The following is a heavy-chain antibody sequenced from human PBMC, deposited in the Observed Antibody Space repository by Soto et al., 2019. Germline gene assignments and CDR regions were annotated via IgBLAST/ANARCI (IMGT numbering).Heavy chain of an antibody. CDR1: GDSVSSNSAA. J-gene: IGHJ4*02. Sequence: SQTLSLTFAISGDSVSSNSAAWNWVRQSPSRGLEWLGRTYYRSKWYNEYAVFVKSRITVNPDTSKNQFSLQLNSVTPEDTAVYYCARDTSSSFDHWGQGTLVTVSS. CDR2: TYYRSKWYN. V-gene: IGHV6-1*01. D-gene: IGHD6-6*01. CDR3: ARDTSSSFDH.